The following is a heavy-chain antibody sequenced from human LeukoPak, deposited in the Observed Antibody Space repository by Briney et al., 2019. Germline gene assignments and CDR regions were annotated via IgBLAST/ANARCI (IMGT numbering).Heavy chain of an antibody. J-gene: IGHJ4*02. Sequence: SETLSLTCTVSGGSISSGDYYWSWIRQPPGKGLEWIGYIYYSGSTYYNPSLKSRVAMSVDMSKNQFSLKLNSVTAADTAVYFCASKKDGNHFDYWGQGTLVTVSS. CDR1: GGSISSGDYY. V-gene: IGHV4-30-4*01. CDR3: ASKKDGNHFDY. CDR2: IYYSGST.